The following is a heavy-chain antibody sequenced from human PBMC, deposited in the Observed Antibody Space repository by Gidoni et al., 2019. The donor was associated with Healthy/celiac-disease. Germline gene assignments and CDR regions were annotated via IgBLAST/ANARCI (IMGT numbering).Heavy chain of an antibody. D-gene: IGHD3-9*01. CDR3: ARDTHDILTGLCFDY. Sequence: QVQLVQSGAEVKKPGASVKVSCKASGYTFTGYYMHWVRQAPGQGLEWMGWINPNSGGTNYAQKFQGRVTMTRDTSISTAYMELSRLRSDDTAVYYCARDTHDILTGLCFDYWGQGTLVTVSS. CDR1: GYTFTGYY. CDR2: INPNSGGT. J-gene: IGHJ4*02. V-gene: IGHV1-2*02.